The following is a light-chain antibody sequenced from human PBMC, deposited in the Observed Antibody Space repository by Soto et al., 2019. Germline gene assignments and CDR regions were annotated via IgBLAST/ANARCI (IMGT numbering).Light chain of an antibody. CDR3: QQFSNSLT. CDR1: QTVRNNY. CDR2: GAS. V-gene: IGKV3-20*01. J-gene: IGKJ5*01. Sequence: ELVLTQSPGTLSLSPGERATLSCRASQTVRNNYLAWYQQKPGQAPRRLIYGASSRATGIPDRFSGRGSGTDFTLTISRLEPEDFAVYYCQQFSNSLTFGQGTRLEI.